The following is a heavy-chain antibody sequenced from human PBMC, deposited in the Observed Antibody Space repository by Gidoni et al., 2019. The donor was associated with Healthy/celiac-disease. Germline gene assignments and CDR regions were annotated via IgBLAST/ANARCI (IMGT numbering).Heavy chain of an antibody. J-gene: IGHJ3*02. CDR1: GYTFTSYY. Sequence: QVQLVQSGAEVKKPGASVKVSCKASGYTFTSYYMHWVRQAPGQGLEWMGIINPSGGRTSYAQKFQGRVTMTRDTSTSTVYMELSSLRSEDTAVYYCARDPVTMIVAVNAFDIWGQGTMVTVSS. D-gene: IGHD3-22*01. CDR3: ARDPVTMIVAVNAFDI. V-gene: IGHV1-46*01. CDR2: INPSGGRT.